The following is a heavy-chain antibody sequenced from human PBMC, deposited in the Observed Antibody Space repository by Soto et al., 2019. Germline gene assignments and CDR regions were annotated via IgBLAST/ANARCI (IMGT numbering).Heavy chain of an antibody. CDR1: GFNFKKFA. J-gene: IGHJ1*01. D-gene: IGHD6-19*01. CDR3: AKADGEQWLIPHLDN. CDR2: ISCCGGST. Sequence: WGSLVLSCESSGFNFKKFAMGWVRQAPGEGLDWVSGISCCGGSTFYADSVKGRFSLARDDSKNTLSLQLNSLRVEDTAHYYCAKADGEQWLIPHLDNWGQGTQVTVSS. V-gene: IGHV3-23*01.